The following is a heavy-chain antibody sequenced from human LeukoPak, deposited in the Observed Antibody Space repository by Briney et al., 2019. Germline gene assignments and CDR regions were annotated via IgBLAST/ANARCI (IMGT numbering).Heavy chain of an antibody. CDR1: GFTFSSYA. CDR3: ARVGTVTMYYYMDV. Sequence: GGSLRLSCAASGFTFSSYAMSWVRQAPGKGLEWVSSIDTSTDYIHYADSVKGRFTISRDNAKNSLYLQMNSLRAEDTAVYYCARVGTVTMYYYMDVWGKGTTVTISS. J-gene: IGHJ6*03. V-gene: IGHV3-21*01. CDR2: IDTSTDYI. D-gene: IGHD4-17*01.